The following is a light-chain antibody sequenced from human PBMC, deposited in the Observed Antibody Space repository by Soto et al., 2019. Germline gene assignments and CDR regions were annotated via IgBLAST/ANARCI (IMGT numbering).Light chain of an antibody. J-gene: IGKJ5*01. CDR2: DAT. CDR3: QQAYSFPIT. Sequence: DIQMTQSPSSVSASVGETVTITCRASHYIDRWLAWYQQKPGKSPKLLIYDATRLRSGVPSTFSGSRSGTDFTLTISDLQAEDFVTYYCQQAYSFPITFGQGTRLEMK. CDR1: HYIDRW. V-gene: IGKV1-12*01.